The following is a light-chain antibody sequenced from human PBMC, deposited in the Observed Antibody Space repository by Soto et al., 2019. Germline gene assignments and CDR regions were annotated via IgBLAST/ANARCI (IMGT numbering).Light chain of an antibody. CDR3: NSYVGSNNYV. V-gene: IGLV2-8*01. J-gene: IGLJ1*01. CDR1: ASDIGRYNY. CDR2: EVT. Sequence: QSALTQPPSASGSPGQSVTNSCIGTASDIGRYNYVSWYQHHPGKAPKLIIYEVTKRPSGVPDRFSGSKPGNTASLTVSGLQADDEADYYCNSYVGSNNYVFGTGTKSPT.